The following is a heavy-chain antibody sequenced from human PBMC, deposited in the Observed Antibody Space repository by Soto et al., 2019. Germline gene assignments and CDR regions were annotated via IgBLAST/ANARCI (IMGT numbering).Heavy chain of an antibody. D-gene: IGHD6-19*01. CDR2: ISFDGSNK. V-gene: IGHV3-30-3*01. J-gene: IGHJ6*02. CDR3: ARLPGALVAVLYIYPLDGREAMSDVDV. Sequence: QMQLVESGGGVVQPGESLRLSCAASGFTFNYYPMHWVRQTPGKGLAWVAVISFDGSNKYYADSVKGRFTISRDNSKNMLYLQINSLRAEDAAVYYCARLPGALVAVLYIYPLDGREAMSDVDVWGQGTTVAVSS. CDR1: GFTFNYYP.